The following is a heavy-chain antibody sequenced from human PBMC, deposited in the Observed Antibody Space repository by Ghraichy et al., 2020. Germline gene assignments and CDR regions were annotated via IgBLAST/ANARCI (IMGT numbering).Heavy chain of an antibody. CDR2: ISGSGGST. V-gene: IGHV3-23*01. CDR1: GFTFSSYA. CDR3: AKDREAAAGYLYYFDY. J-gene: IGHJ4*02. D-gene: IGHD6-13*01. Sequence: GESLRLSCAASGFTFSSYAMSWVRQAPGKGLEWVSAISGSGGSTYYADSVKGRFTISRDNSKNTLYLQMNSLRAEDTAVYYCAKDREAAAGYLYYFDYWGQGTLVTVSS.